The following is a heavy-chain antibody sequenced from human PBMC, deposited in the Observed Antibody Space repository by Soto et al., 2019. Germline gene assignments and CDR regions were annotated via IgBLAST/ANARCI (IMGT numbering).Heavy chain of an antibody. V-gene: IGHV3-74*01. CDR1: GFTFSSYW. CDR2: INSDGSST. J-gene: IGHJ3*02. Sequence: PGGSLRLSCVASGFTFSSYWMHWVRQAPGKGLVWVSRINSDGSSTSYADSVKGRFTISRDKAKNTLYLQMHSLSAEDTAVYYCGRGGPDTAMATGACEIWGQGTMVTVSS. D-gene: IGHD5-18*01. CDR3: GRGGPDTAMATGACEI.